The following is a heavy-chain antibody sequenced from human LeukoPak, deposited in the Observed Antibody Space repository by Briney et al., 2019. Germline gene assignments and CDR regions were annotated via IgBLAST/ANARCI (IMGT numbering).Heavy chain of an antibody. CDR3: ARAGPSSSWHQFDY. CDR2: ISGSGGST. Sequence: SGGSLRLSCAASGFTFSSYGMSWVRQAPGKGLEWVSAISGSGGSTYYADSVKGRFTISRDNSKNTLYLQMNRLRPEDTAVYYCARAGPSSSWHQFDYWGQGTLVTVSS. D-gene: IGHD6-13*01. J-gene: IGHJ4*02. V-gene: IGHV3-23*01. CDR1: GFTFSSYG.